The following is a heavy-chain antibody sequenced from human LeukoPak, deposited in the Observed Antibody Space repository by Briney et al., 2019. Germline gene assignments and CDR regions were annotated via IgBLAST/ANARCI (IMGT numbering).Heavy chain of an antibody. D-gene: IGHD3-9*01. CDR3: ATDWAYYDILTGYSANYFDY. J-gene: IGHJ4*02. V-gene: IGHV3-7*01. CDR2: IKQDGSEK. Sequence: GGSLRLSCAAPGFTFSSYWMSWVRQAPGKGLEGVANIKQDGSEKYYVDSVKGRFTISRDNVENSLYLQMNSLRAEDTAVYYCATDWAYYDILTGYSANYFDYWGQGTLVTVSS. CDR1: GFTFSSYW.